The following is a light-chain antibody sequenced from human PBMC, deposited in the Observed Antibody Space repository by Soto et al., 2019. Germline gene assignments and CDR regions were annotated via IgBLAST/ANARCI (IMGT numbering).Light chain of an antibody. CDR1: QSVSSSY. V-gene: IGKV3-20*01. Sequence: EIVLTQSPGTLSLSPGERATLSCRASQSVSSSYLAWYQQKPGQAPRLLIYGASSRATGIPDRFSGSGSGTDFTLTISRLETEDVAVYYCHQYGSSPYTFGQGNKLEIK. CDR3: HQYGSSPYT. J-gene: IGKJ2*01. CDR2: GAS.